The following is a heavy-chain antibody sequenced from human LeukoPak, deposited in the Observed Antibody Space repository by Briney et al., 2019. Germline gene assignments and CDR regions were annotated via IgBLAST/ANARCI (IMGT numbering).Heavy chain of an antibody. V-gene: IGHV3-21*01. Sequence: GGSLRLSCAASGFTFSSYSMNWVRQAPGKGLEWVSSISSSSSYIYYADSVKGRFTISRDNAKNSLYLQMNSLRAEDTAVYYCARDRIVGATLYYFDYWGQGTLVTVSS. J-gene: IGHJ4*02. CDR3: ARDRIVGATLYYFDY. CDR2: ISSSSSYI. D-gene: IGHD1-26*01. CDR1: GFTFSSYS.